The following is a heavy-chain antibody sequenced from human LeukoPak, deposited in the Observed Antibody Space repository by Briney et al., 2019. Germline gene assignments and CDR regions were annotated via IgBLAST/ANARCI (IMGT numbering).Heavy chain of an antibody. V-gene: IGHV4-4*07. Sequence: MTSETLSLTCTVSGGSISDYYWSWIRQPAGKGLEWIGRIYPDGSTGYSPSLKSRVTLSVDTSNNQFSLRLRSVTAADTAVYYCARTGPPGYFTYSDPWGQGTLVTVSS. J-gene: IGHJ5*02. CDR3: ARTGPPGYFTYSDP. D-gene: IGHD3/OR15-3a*01. CDR1: GGSISDYY. CDR2: IYPDGST.